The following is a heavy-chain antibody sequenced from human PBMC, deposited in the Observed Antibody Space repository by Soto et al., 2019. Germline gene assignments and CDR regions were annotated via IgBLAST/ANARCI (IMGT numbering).Heavy chain of an antibody. V-gene: IGHV1-69*13. CDR2: IIPIFGTA. D-gene: IGHD4-4*01. J-gene: IGHJ6*02. CDR3: AGPSLTVTTFNEYYYYGMDV. Sequence: SVKVSCKASGGTFSSYAISWVRQAPGQGLEWMGGIIPIFGTANYAQKFQGRVTITADESTSTAYMELSSLKASDTAMYYCAGPSLTVTTFNEYYYYGMDVWGQGTTVTVSS. CDR1: GGTFSSYA.